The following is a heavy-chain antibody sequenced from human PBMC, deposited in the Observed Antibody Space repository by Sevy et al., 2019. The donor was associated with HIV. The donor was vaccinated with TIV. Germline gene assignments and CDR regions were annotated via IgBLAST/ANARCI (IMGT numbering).Heavy chain of an antibody. D-gene: IGHD2-21*02. Sequence: PGGSLRLSCAASGFTFSSYSMNWVRQAPGKGLEWVSYISSSSSTIYYADSVKGRFTISRDNAKNSLYLQMNSLRAEDTAVYYCARGMAYCGGDSQLASCGYYGMDVWGQGTTVTVSS. CDR2: ISSSSSTI. V-gene: IGHV3-48*01. CDR3: ARGMAYCGGDSQLASCGYYGMDV. CDR1: GFTFSSYS. J-gene: IGHJ6*02.